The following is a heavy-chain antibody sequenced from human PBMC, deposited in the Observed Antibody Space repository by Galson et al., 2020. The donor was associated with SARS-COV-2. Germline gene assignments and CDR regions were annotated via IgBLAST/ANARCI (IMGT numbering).Heavy chain of an antibody. V-gene: IGHV1-24*01. CDR2: FDPEDGET. CDR1: GYTLTELS. J-gene: IGHJ4*02. D-gene: IGHD3-3*01. CDR3: ATDFAIFGVVILHY. Sequence: ASVKVSCKFSGYTLTELSMHWVRQAPGKGLEWMGGFDPEDGETIYAQKFQGRVTMTEDTSTDTAYMGLSSLRSEDTAVYYCATDFAIFGVVILHYWGQGTLVTVSS.